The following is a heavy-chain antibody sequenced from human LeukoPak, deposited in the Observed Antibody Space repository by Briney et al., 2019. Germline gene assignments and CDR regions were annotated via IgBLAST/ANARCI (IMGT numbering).Heavy chain of an antibody. J-gene: IGHJ4*02. D-gene: IGHD1-26*01. CDR2: MNPNSGNT. Sequence: ASVKVSCKASGYTFTSYDINWVRQATGQGLEWMGWMNPNSGNTGYAQKFQGRVTMTTDTSTSTAYMELRSLRSDDTAVYYCARDVGLADSWGQGTLVTVSS. V-gene: IGHV1-8*01. CDR3: ARDVGLADS. CDR1: GYTFTSYD.